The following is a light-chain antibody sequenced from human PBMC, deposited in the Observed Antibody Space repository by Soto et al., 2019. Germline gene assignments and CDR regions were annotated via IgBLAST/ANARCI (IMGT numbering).Light chain of an antibody. CDR2: DGK. CDR3: TSWTTSTTMI. V-gene: IGLV2-14*03. J-gene: IGLJ2*01. Sequence: QSALTQPASVSGSPGQSITISCTGTSSDIGAYNYVSWYQQHPGKAPQILIYDGKIRPSGVSNRFSGSKSGNTASLTISGLQAEDEADYYCTSWTTSTTMIFGGGTKLTVL. CDR1: SSDIGAYNY.